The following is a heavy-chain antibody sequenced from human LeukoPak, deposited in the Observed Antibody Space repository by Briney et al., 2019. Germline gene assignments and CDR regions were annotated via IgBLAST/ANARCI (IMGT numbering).Heavy chain of an antibody. CDR2: INEDGYEK. Sequence: GGSLRLSCAATGFPLTTYWMSWVRQAPGKGLEWVANINEDGYEKYYVGSVKGRFTISRDNAKKSLYLQMNSLRAEDTAVYYCARQTVGITGVGITGVFDSWGQGTLVTVSS. CDR1: GFPLTTYW. J-gene: IGHJ4*02. D-gene: IGHD3-16*01. CDR3: ARQTVGITGVGITGVFDS. V-gene: IGHV3-7*03.